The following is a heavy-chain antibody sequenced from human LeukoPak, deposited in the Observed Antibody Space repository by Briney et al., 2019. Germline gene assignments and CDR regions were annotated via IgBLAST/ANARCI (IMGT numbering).Heavy chain of an antibody. J-gene: IGHJ5*02. D-gene: IGHD2-15*01. CDR3: ARQEYCSGGSCYTWFDP. Sequence: GESLKISCKGSGYSINNYWIGWVRQMPGKGLEWMGIIYPADSDIRYSPSFQGQVTISADRSISTAYLQWSSLKASDTALYYCARQEYCSGGSCYTWFDPWGQGTLVTVSS. CDR2: IYPADSDI. V-gene: IGHV5-51*01. CDR1: GYSINNYW.